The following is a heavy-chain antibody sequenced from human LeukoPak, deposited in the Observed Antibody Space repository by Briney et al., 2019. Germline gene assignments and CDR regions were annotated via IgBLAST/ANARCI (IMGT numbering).Heavy chain of an antibody. J-gene: IGHJ5*02. CDR3: ARTGQPQLRFLEWFRPWFDP. Sequence: PSETLSLTCTVSGGSLSSGGYYWSWIRQHPGKGLEWIGYIYYSGSTYYNPSLKSRVTISVDTSKNQFSLKLSSVTAADTAVYYCARTGQPQLRFLEWFRPWFDPWGQGTLVTVSS. CDR1: GGSLSSGGYY. V-gene: IGHV4-31*03. CDR2: IYYSGST. D-gene: IGHD3-3*01.